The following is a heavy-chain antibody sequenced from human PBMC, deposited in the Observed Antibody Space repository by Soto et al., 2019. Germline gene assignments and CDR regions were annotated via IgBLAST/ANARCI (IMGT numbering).Heavy chain of an antibody. D-gene: IGHD4-17*01. J-gene: IGHJ5*02. CDR2: IYYSGST. Sequence: LSLTCTVSGGSISSSDYYWSWIRQPPGKGLEWIGYIYYSGSTYYNPALKSRVAISVDTSKNQVSLKFNSVTAADTAVYYCAGFTGDGDNWCDP. CDR1: GGSISSSDYY. V-gene: IGHV4-30-4*01. CDR3: AGFTGDGDNWCDP.